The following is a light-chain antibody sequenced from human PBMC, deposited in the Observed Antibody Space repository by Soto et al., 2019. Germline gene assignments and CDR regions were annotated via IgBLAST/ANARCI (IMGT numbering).Light chain of an antibody. J-gene: IGKJ5*01. CDR2: SAS. Sequence: EIVLMQSPGTLSLSPGERATLSCRASQSINSNYFAWYQQKPGQAPRLLFYSASSRVTGIPDRFSASGYGTDLSLTISRMDPEDFAVYYCQQYISSPITFGQGTRLEIK. V-gene: IGKV3-20*01. CDR3: QQYISSPIT. CDR1: QSINSNY.